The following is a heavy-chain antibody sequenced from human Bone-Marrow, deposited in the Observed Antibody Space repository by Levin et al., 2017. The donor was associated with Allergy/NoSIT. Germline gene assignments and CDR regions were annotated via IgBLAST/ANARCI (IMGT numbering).Heavy chain of an antibody. CDR2: LYSGAST. CDR1: GGSIGNFY. J-gene: IGHJ4*02. V-gene: IGHV4-59*01. CDR3: ARAWGGHGIDH. Sequence: PSETLSLTCTVSGGSIGNFYWSWIRQSPGEGLEWIGYLYSGASTIFNPSLKSRVTISADRSRNQLSLKLISMTPADTAVYYCARAWGGHGIDHWGQGILVTVSS. D-gene: IGHD3-16*01.